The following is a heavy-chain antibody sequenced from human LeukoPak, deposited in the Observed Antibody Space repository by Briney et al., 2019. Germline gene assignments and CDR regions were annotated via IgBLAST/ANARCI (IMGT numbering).Heavy chain of an antibody. Sequence: PGGSLRLSCAASGFTFSNYEMNWVRQAPGKGLEWVSYIRSSGDTIYYADSVKGRFTISRDNAKNSLYLQMNSLRAEDTAVYYCGRGGCCIGGSCYEFNAFDIWGQGTMVTVSS. CDR3: GRGGCCIGGSCYEFNAFDI. CDR2: IRSSGDTI. D-gene: IGHD2-15*01. J-gene: IGHJ3*02. V-gene: IGHV3-48*03. CDR1: GFTFSNYE.